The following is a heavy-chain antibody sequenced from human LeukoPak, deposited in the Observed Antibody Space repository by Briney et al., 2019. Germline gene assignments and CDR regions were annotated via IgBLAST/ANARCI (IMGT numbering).Heavy chain of an antibody. CDR3: AEDLVAAAGTDY. CDR2: ISGSGGST. CDR1: GFTFSSYA. Sequence: GGSLRLSCAASGFTFSSYAMSWVRQAPGKGLEWLSAISGSGGSTYYADSVKGRFTISRDNSKNTLYLQMNSLRAEDTAVYYCAEDLVAAAGTDYWGQGTLVTVSS. V-gene: IGHV3-23*01. J-gene: IGHJ4*02. D-gene: IGHD6-13*01.